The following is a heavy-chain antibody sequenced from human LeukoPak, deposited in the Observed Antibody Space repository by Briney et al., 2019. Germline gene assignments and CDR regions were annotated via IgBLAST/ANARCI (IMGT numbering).Heavy chain of an antibody. J-gene: IGHJ4*02. CDR1: GGSMSSSSYH. CDR3: ARQGYNWNYFSH. D-gene: IGHD1-7*01. CDR2: IYYSGST. V-gene: IGHV4-39*01. Sequence: SETLSLTCTVSGGSMSSSSYHWGWIRQPPGKGLEWIGSIYYSGSTYYNPSLKSRVTISIDTSKNQFSLKLSSVTAADTAVYYCARQGYNWNYFSHRGQGTLVTVSS.